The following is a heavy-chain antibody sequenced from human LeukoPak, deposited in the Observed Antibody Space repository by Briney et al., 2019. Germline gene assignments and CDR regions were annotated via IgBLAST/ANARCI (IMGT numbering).Heavy chain of an antibody. V-gene: IGHV2-70*11. Sequence: RASGPALVKPTPTLTLTCTFSGFSLSTSGMCVSWIRQPPGKALEWLARIDWDDDKYYSTSLKTRLTISKDTSKNQVVPTMTNMDPVDTATYYCARMAWEAYDSSGYYINWGQGTLVTVSS. CDR1: GFSLSTSGMC. J-gene: IGHJ4*02. D-gene: IGHD3-22*01. CDR3: ARMAWEAYDSSGYYIN. CDR2: IDWDDDK.